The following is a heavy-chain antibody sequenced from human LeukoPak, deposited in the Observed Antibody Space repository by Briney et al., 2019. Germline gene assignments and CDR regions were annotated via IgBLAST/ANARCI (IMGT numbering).Heavy chain of an antibody. CDR3: ARRGHGYGSPFDY. D-gene: IGHD5-18*01. CDR1: GFTVSSNY. Sequence: GGSLRLSCADSGFTVSSNYMNWVRQAPGKGLEWVSMIYPNGNTFYTDSVKGRFTISRDNSKNTLDLQMSSLRAEDTAVYYCARRGHGYGSPFDYWGQGTLVTVSS. CDR2: IYPNGNT. V-gene: IGHV3-66*04. J-gene: IGHJ4*02.